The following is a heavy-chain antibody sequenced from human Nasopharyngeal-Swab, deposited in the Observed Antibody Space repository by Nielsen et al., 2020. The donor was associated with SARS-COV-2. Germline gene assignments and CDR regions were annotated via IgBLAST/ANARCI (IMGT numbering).Heavy chain of an antibody. CDR2: INPNSGGT. CDR3: AREGYSSGWYEGIDY. J-gene: IGHJ4*02. Sequence: ALVKVSCKASGYTFTGYYMHWVRQAPGQGLEWMGRINPNSGGTNYAQQFQGRVTMTRDTSISTAYMELSRLRSDDTAVYYCAREGYSSGWYEGIDYWGQGTLVTVSS. V-gene: IGHV1-2*06. CDR1: GYTFTGYY. D-gene: IGHD6-19*01.